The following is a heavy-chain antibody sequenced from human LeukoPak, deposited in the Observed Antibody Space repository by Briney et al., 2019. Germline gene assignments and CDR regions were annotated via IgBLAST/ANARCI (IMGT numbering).Heavy chain of an antibody. D-gene: IGHD6-19*01. J-gene: IGHJ5*02. CDR2: IYPGDSDT. Sequence: GESLKISCKGSGYGFTSYWIGWVRLMPGKGLEWMGIIYPGDSDTRYSPSFQGQVTISADKSISTAYLQWSSLKASDTAMYYCARHIAVAGDNWFDPWGQGTLVTVSS. CDR1: GYGFTSYW. V-gene: IGHV5-51*01. CDR3: ARHIAVAGDNWFDP.